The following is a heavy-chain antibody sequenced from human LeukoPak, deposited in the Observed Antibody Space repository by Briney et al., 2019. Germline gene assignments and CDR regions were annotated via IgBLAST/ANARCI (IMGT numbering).Heavy chain of an antibody. V-gene: IGHV4-38-2*02. D-gene: IGHD3-10*01. CDR1: GYSISSGYY. Sequence: SETPSLTCTVSGYSISSGYYWGWIRQPPGKGLEWIGSIYHSGSTYYNPSLKSRVTISVDTSKNQFSLKLSSVTAADTAVYYCARLRFTDYYYYGMDVWGQGTTVTVSS. CDR2: IYHSGST. J-gene: IGHJ6*02. CDR3: ARLRFTDYYYYGMDV.